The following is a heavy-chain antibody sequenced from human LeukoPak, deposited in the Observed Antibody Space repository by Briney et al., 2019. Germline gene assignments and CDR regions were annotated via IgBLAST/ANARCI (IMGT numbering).Heavy chain of an antibody. J-gene: IGHJ4*02. V-gene: IGHV3-30*18. Sequence: PGGSLRLSCAASGFTFSSYGIHWVRQAPGKGLEWVAVISYDGSNKYYADSVKGRFTISIDNSKNTLYLQMNSLRAEDTAVYYCAKMVGATPRDYWGQGTMVTVSS. D-gene: IGHD1-26*01. CDR3: AKMVGATPRDY. CDR2: ISYDGSNK. CDR1: GFTFSSYG.